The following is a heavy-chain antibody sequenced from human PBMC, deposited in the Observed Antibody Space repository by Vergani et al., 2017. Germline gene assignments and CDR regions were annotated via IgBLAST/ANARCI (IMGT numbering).Heavy chain of an antibody. D-gene: IGHD2-15*01. CDR1: GGTFSSYA. Sequence: QVQLVQSGAEVKKPGSSVKVSCKASGGTFSSYAISWVRQAPGQGLEWMGGIIPIFGTANYAQKFQGRVTITADESTSTAYMELSSLRSEDTAVYYCASSSGYDSLLVVLAARYYYYYGMDVWGQGTTVTVSS. V-gene: IGHV1-69*01. CDR3: ASSSGYDSLLVVLAARYYYYYGMDV. CDR2: IIPIFGTA. J-gene: IGHJ6*02.